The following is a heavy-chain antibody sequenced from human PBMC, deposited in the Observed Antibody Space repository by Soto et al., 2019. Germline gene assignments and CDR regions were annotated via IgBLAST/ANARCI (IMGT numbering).Heavy chain of an antibody. V-gene: IGHV4-30-4*01. CDR1: GDSISTVDYF. D-gene: IGHD2-15*01. CDR2: IYKSTTT. J-gene: IGHJ5*01. CDR3: ARGRYCLTGRCFPNWFDS. Sequence: TSETLSLTCSVSGDSISTVDYFWAWIRQPPGQALEYIGYIYKSTTTYYNPSFESRVAISLDTSKSQFSLTVTSVTAADTAVYFCARGRYCLTGRCFPNWFDSWGQGTLVTVSS.